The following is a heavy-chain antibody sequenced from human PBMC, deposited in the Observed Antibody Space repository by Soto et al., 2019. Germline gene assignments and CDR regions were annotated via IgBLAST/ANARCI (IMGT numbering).Heavy chain of an antibody. J-gene: IGHJ6*02. D-gene: IGHD1-26*01. V-gene: IGHV1-69*01. Sequence: QVQLVQSGAEVKKPGSSVKVSCKASGGTFSSYAISWVRQAPGQGLEWMGGIIPIFGTANYAQKFQGRVTSTGDESTSTAYMELSSLRSEETAVYYGAKHRLQWELSYGMDVWGQGTTVTVSS. CDR1: GGTFSSYA. CDR3: AKHRLQWELSYGMDV. CDR2: IIPIFGTA.